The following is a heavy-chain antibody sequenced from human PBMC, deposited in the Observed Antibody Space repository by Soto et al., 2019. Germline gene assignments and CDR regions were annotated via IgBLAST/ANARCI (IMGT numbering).Heavy chain of an antibody. Sequence: GGSLRLSCAASGFTFSSYSMNWVRQAPGKGLEWVSYISSSSTIYYADSVKGRFTISRDNAKNSLYLQMNSLRDEDTAVYYCARSDIGTYYFDYWGQGTLVTVSS. CDR2: ISSSSTI. J-gene: IGHJ4*02. D-gene: IGHD5-12*01. CDR1: GFTFSSYS. V-gene: IGHV3-48*02. CDR3: ARSDIGTYYFDY.